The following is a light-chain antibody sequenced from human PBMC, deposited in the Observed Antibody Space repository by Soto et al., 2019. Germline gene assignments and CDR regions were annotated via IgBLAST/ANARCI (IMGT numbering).Light chain of an antibody. CDR1: HDISNY. CDR3: QQYDNRPALT. Sequence: IQMTQSPSSVSSSVGDRVTITCRESHDISNYLNWYQQKPGKAPKLLIYDASNLETGVPSRFSGSGSGTDFTFTISSLQPEDIATYYCQQYDNRPALTFGGGTKVDIK. CDR2: DAS. J-gene: IGKJ4*01. V-gene: IGKV1-33*01.